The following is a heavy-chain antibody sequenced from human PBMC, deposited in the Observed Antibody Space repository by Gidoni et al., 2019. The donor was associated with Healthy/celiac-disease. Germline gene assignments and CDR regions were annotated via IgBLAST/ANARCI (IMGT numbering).Heavy chain of an antibody. Sequence: EVQLVESGGGLVQPGRSLRLSCAASGFPFDYYAMHWVRQAPGKGLEWVSGISWNSGSIGYADSVKGRFTISRDNAKNSLYLQMNSLRAEDTALYYCAKDWLPSGDYYYGMDVWGQGTTVTVSS. CDR2: ISWNSGSI. CDR1: GFPFDYYA. D-gene: IGHD5-12*01. J-gene: IGHJ6*02. V-gene: IGHV3-9*01. CDR3: AKDWLPSGDYYYGMDV.